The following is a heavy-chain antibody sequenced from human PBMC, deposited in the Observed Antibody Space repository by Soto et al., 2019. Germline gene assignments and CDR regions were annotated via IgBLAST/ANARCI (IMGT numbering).Heavy chain of an antibody. D-gene: IGHD2-15*01. CDR1: GCSIGTFY. CDR3: GRLKGGNTVDS. CDR2: VYSSGNT. Sequence: SEALSLTCAVSGCSIGTFYWSWIRQPPGKRLEWIGFVYSSGNTNYTNYNPSLKSRVTISVDKSKNQFSLKMKSVTAADTAVYFCGRLKGGNTVDSWGPGTLVPVSS. V-gene: IGHV4-59*01. J-gene: IGHJ4*02.